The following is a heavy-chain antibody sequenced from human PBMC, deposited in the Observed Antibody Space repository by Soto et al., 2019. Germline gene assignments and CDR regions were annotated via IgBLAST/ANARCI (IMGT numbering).Heavy chain of an antibody. J-gene: IGHJ6*02. CDR2: GSFDGNST. CDR1: GFTFSSVG. V-gene: IGHV3-30*18. Sequence: GGSLRLSSAASGFTFSSVGMHLVRQAPGQGLEGVAVGSFDGNSTYYADSKKGRFIISRDNSKNTVYLEMNSLRAEDTAMYYCAKDKGRSLTGGMGVRGQGATVTVSS. D-gene: IGHD3-9*01. CDR3: AKDKGRSLTGGMGV.